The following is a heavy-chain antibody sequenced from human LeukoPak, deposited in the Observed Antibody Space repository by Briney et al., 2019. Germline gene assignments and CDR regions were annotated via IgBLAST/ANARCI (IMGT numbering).Heavy chain of an antibody. Sequence: ASVKVSCKASGYTFTSYYMHWVRQAPGQGLEWMGIINPSGGSTSYAQKFQGRVTMTRDTSTSTVYMELSSLRSEDTAVYYCARDSRIAAAVHPWDYWGQGTLVTVSS. V-gene: IGHV1-46*01. CDR2: INPSGGST. J-gene: IGHJ4*02. CDR3: ARDSRIAAAVHPWDY. D-gene: IGHD6-13*01. CDR1: GYTFTSYY.